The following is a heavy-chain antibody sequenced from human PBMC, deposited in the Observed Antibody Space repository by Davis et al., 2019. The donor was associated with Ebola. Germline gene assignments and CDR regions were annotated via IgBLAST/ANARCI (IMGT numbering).Heavy chain of an antibody. CDR1: GFTFISYI. CDR2: IHSNGYGT. D-gene: IGHD3-10*01. V-gene: IGHV3-64*02. J-gene: IGHJ4*02. Sequence: PGGSLRLSCAASGFTFISYIMHWVRQAPGKGLEYVSAIHSNGYGTYYADSVKGRFTISRDNSKNTLYLQMGSLRAEDTAVYYCAREGNYGRYLYFDYWGPGTLVTVSS. CDR3: AREGNYGRYLYFDY.